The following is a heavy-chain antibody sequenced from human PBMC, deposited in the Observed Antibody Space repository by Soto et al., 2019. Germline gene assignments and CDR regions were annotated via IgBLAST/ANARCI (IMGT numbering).Heavy chain of an antibody. V-gene: IGHV1-18*01. Sequence: GASVKVSCKASGYTFTSYGISWVRQAPGQGLEWMGWISAYNGNTNYAQKLQGRVTMTTDTSTSTAYMELRSLRSDDTAVYYCAGSTSYKYYYYYMDVWGKGTTVTVSS. CDR2: ISAYNGNT. CDR1: GYTFTSYG. D-gene: IGHD2-2*01. CDR3: AGSTSYKYYYYYMDV. J-gene: IGHJ6*03.